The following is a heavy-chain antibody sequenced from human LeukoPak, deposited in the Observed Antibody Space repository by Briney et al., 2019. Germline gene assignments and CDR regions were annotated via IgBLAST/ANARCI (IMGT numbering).Heavy chain of an antibody. Sequence: PGGSLRLSCAASGFTFSSYDMIWVRQAPGKGLVWVSRINSDGSSTNYADSVKGRFTISRDNAKNTLYLQMNSLRAEDTAIYYCVRDLQRHYLGVAVAGRRRWFDPWGQGTLVTVSS. CDR3: VRDLQRHYLGVAVAGRRRWFDP. CDR2: INSDGSST. D-gene: IGHD6-13*01. V-gene: IGHV3-74*01. CDR1: GFTFSSYD. J-gene: IGHJ5*02.